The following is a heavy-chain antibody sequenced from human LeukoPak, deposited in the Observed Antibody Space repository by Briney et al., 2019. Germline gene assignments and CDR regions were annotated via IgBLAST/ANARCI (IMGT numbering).Heavy chain of an antibody. CDR2: INTDGSIT. CDR3: ARVPPSVGEATSEYFQD. Sequence: GGSLRLSCAASGFTLSTYWMHWVRQAPGKGLLWVSRINTDGSITNYADSVKGRFTISRDNAKNTLYLQMNSLRSEDTAVYYCARVPPSVGEATSEYFQDWGQGTLVTVSS. CDR1: GFTLSTYW. V-gene: IGHV3-74*01. J-gene: IGHJ1*01. D-gene: IGHD1-26*01.